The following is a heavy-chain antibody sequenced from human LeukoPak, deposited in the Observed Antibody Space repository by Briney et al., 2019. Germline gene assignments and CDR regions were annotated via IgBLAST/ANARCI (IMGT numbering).Heavy chain of an antibody. CDR3: ARVYGYSYGRNDN. V-gene: IGHV4-4*07. CDR2: IYTSGRT. J-gene: IGHJ4*02. Sequence: SETLSLTCTVSGGSISYYYWNWIRQPAGKGLEWIGRIYTSGRTYYNPSLKSRVSMSVDTSKNQFSLKVSSVTAADTAVYYCARVYGYSYGRNDNWGQGTLVTVSS. CDR1: GGSISYYY. D-gene: IGHD5-18*01.